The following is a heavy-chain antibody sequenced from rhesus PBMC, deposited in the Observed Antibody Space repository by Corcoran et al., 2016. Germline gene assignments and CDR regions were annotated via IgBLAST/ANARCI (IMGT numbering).Heavy chain of an antibody. D-gene: IGHD3-34*01. CDR2: IDGSSTST. V-gene: IGHV4S10*01. CDR1: GGSISDSYR. Sequence: QVQLQESGPGVVKPSETLSLTCAVSGGSISDSYRWSWIRQPPGKGLEWIGYIDGSSTSTNYTPSLKSRVTISKDTSNNQFSMKLSAVTAADTAVYYCARGMGGSGYFDLWVPGTPITISS. J-gene: IGHJ2*01. CDR3: ARGMGGSGYFDL.